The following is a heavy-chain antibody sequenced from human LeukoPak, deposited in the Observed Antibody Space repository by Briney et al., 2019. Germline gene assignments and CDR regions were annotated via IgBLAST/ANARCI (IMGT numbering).Heavy chain of an antibody. CDR3: ARYSYKHDC. Sequence: GGSLRLSCAASGFTFSSYWMSWVRQAPGKGLEWVANMKEDGSQETYVDSVKGRFTISRDNAKNSLYLQMNNVRAEDTAVYYCARYSYKHDCWGQGTLVTVSS. CDR2: MKEDGSQE. V-gene: IGHV3-7*01. J-gene: IGHJ4*02. D-gene: IGHD2-15*01. CDR1: GFTFSSYW.